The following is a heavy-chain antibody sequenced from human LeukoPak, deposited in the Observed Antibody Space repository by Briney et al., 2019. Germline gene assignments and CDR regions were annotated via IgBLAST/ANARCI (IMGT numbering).Heavy chain of an antibody. CDR1: GFIFSSYG. V-gene: IGHV3-30*02. D-gene: IGHD5-24*01. CDR2: IRYDGSNK. J-gene: IGHJ4*02. CDR3: AKAHGDGYNHFDY. Sequence: GGSLRLSCAASGFIFSSYGMHWVRQAPGKGLEWVAFIRYDGSNKYYADSVKGRFTISRYNSKNTLYLQLNSLSADDTAVYHCAKAHGDGYNHFDYWGQGTLVTVSS.